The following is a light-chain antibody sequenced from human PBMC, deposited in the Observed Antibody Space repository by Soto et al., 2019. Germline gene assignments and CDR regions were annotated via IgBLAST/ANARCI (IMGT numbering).Light chain of an antibody. CDR1: QSINNY. CDR3: QQSFSPLWT. CDR2: AAS. J-gene: IGKJ1*01. Sequence: DIQMTQSPSSLSASVGDRVTMTCRASQSINNYLKWYQQKAGKSPKLLIYAASSMQSGVPSRFSGSGSEQDFTLTISSLQPDDSATYYCQQSFSPLWTFGQGTKVEV. V-gene: IGKV1-39*01.